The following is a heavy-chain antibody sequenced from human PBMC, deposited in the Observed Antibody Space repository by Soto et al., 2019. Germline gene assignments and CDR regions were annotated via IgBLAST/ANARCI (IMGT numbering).Heavy chain of an antibody. CDR1: GGSFSGYY. Sequence: KPSETLSLTCAVYGGSFSGYYWSWIRQPPGKGLEWIGEINHSGSTNYNPSLKSRVTISVDTSKNQFSLKLSSVTAADTAVYYCARAPIRFLEWLSSAHFDYWGQGTLVTVSS. CDR2: INHSGST. J-gene: IGHJ4*02. V-gene: IGHV4-34*01. CDR3: ARAPIRFLEWLSSAHFDY. D-gene: IGHD3-3*01.